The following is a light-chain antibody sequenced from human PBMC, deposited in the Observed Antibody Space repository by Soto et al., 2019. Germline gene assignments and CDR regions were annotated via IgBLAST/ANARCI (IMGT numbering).Light chain of an antibody. V-gene: IGLV2-14*01. CDR3: SSYTSSSTRDVV. J-gene: IGLJ2*01. CDR2: EVS. CDR1: SSDVGGYNY. Sequence: QPVLTQPASVSGSPGQSITISCTGTSSDVGGYNYVSWYQQHPGKAPKLMIYEVSNRPSGVSNRFSGSKSGNTASLTISGLQAEDEADYYCSSYTSSSTRDVVFGGGTKLTVL.